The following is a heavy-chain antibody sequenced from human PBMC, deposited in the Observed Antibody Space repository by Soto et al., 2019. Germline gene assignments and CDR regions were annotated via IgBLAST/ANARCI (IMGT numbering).Heavy chain of an antibody. Sequence: GASVKVSCKASGYTFTSYGISWVRQAPGQGLEWMGWISAYNGNTNYAQKLQGRVTMTTDTSTSTAYMELRSLRSDDTAVYYCASASYGDAETVSSSYSFVDVCGKGTTAIVTS. CDR1: GYTFTSYG. J-gene: IGHJ6*03. V-gene: IGHV1-18*01. D-gene: IGHD4-17*01. CDR3: ASASYGDAETVSSSYSFVDV. CDR2: ISAYNGNT.